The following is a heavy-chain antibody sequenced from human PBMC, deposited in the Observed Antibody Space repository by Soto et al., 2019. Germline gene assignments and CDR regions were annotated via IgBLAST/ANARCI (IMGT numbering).Heavy chain of an antibody. CDR1: GFSLSNARMG. CDR2: IFSNDEK. Sequence: QVTLKESGPVLVKPTETLTLTCTVSGFSLSNARMGVSWIRQPPGKALEWLAHIFSNDEKSYSTSLKSRLTISNDTSKSQVVLIMTNMDPVDTDTYYCARISPQAAGGGMDVWGKGTTVTVSS. D-gene: IGHD6-13*01. J-gene: IGHJ6*04. CDR3: ARISPQAAGGGMDV. V-gene: IGHV2-26*01.